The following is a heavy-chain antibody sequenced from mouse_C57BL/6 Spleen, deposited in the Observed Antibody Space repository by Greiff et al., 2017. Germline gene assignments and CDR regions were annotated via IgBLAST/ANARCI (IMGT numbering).Heavy chain of an antibody. CDR2: INPNNGGT. CDR1: GYTFTDYN. J-gene: IGHJ4*01. CDR3: ARSDDGYYGRYAMDY. V-gene: IGHV1-18*01. D-gene: IGHD2-3*01. Sequence: EVKLQESGPELVKPGASVKIPCKASGYTFTDYNMDWVKQSHGKSLEWIGDINPNNGGTIYNQKFKGKATLTVDKSSSTAYMELRSLTSEDTAVYYCARSDDGYYGRYAMDYWGQGTSVTVSS.